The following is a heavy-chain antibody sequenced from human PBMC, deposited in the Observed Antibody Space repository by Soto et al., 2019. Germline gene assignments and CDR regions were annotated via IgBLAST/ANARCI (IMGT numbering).Heavy chain of an antibody. CDR3: ARSSSLYDPFDY. D-gene: IGHD6-13*01. CDR1: GFTFSSYD. CDR2: IGTSGDT. Sequence: PGGSLRLSCAASGFTFSSYDMHWVRQATGKGLEWVSTIGTSGDTYYPGSVKDRFTISREDGKNSLYLQMNSLRAGDTAVYYCARSSSLYDPFDYRGQGTLVTVSS. J-gene: IGHJ4*02. V-gene: IGHV3-13*04.